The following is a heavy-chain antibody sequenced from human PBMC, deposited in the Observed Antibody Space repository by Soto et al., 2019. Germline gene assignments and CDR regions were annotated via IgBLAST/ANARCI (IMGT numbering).Heavy chain of an antibody. CDR2: IYHSGST. D-gene: IGHD2-15*01. V-gene: IGHV4-30-2*01. J-gene: IGHJ4*02. CDR3: ARTPDY. CDR1: GGSISGGVYS. Sequence: SETLCLTCAVSGGSISGGVYSWSWIRQPPGKGLEWIGYIYHSGSTYYNPSLKSRVTISVDRSKNQFSLKLSSVTAADTAVYYCARTPDYWGQGTLVTVSS.